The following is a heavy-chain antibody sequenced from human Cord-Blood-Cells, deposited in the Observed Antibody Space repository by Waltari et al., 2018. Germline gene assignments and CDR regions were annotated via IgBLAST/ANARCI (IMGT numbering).Heavy chain of an antibody. Sequence: QVQLVQSGAEVKKPGASVKVSCKASGYTFTSYALHRVRQAPGQRLEWMGWINAGNGNTKYSQKFQGRVTITRDTSASTAYMELSSLRSEDTAVYYCARGARIVVVPAAIDYWGQGTLVTVSS. CDR3: ARGARIVVVPAAIDY. D-gene: IGHD2-2*02. J-gene: IGHJ4*02. CDR1: GYTFTSYA. CDR2: INAGNGNT. V-gene: IGHV1-3*01.